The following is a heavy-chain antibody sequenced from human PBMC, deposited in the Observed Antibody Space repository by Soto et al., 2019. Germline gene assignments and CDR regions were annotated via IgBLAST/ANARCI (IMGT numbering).Heavy chain of an antibody. CDR3: ARTSGYYLYDY. CDR1: GGSISSGDDY. V-gene: IGHV4-30-4*01. CDR2: IYYSGST. Sequence: PSETLCLTCTVSGGSISSGDDYWSWIRQPPGKGLEWIGYIYYSGSTYYNPSLKSRVTISVDTSKNQFSLKLSSVTAADTAVYYCARTSGYYLYDYWGQGTLVTVSS. J-gene: IGHJ4*02. D-gene: IGHD3-22*01.